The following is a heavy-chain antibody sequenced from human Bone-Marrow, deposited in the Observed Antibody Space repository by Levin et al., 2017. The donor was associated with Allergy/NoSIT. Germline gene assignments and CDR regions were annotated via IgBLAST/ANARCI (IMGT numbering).Heavy chain of an antibody. CDR2: INLNSDTA. V-gene: IGHV1-8*01. D-gene: IGHD3/OR15-3a*01. J-gene: IGHJ3*02. CDR1: GYSFTSHD. CDR3: ARGRGDWLDDALDI. Sequence: GASEKVSCRASGYSFTSHDIHWVRQAAGQGLEWIGWINLNSDTAEFAQEFQGRVTMTRDTSISTAFLELSSLRSDDTAVYYCARGRGDWLDDALDIWGQGTVVIVSS.